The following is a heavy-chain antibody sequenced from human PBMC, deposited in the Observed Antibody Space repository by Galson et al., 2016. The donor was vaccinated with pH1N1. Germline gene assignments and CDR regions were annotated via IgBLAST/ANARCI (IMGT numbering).Heavy chain of an antibody. V-gene: IGHV1-18*01. CDR2: IGSYNGNR. J-gene: IGHJ4*02. CDR1: GNTFTTYG. D-gene: IGHD3-22*01. CDR3: ARDEYYDSNGSWGDY. Sequence: SVKVSCKASGNTFTTYGITWVRQAPGQGLEWMGWIGSYNGNRNYAQKLQGRVTMTTDTSTNTAYMELRDLRSDDTAVYYCARDEYYDSNGSWGDYWGQGTLVTASS.